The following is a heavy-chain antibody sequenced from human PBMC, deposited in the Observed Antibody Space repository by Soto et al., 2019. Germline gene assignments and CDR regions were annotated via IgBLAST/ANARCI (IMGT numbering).Heavy chain of an antibody. J-gene: IGHJ4*02. CDR1: GGSITRNNHF. D-gene: IGHD6-19*01. CDR2: IQYGGTT. Sequence: QLQLQESGPGLVKASETLSLTCTVSGGSITRNNHFWGWIRQSPGKGLEWIGSIQYGGTTNYNPSLKSRVIMSAETSKTQSSLMMNSVTAADTAVYYGARLGSSGWYQGSSFDYWGQGTLVTVSS. V-gene: IGHV4-39*01. CDR3: ARLGSSGWYQGSSFDY.